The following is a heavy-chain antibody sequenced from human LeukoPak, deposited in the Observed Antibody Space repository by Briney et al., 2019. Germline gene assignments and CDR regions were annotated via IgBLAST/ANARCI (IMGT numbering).Heavy chain of an antibody. CDR1: GGSISSSSYY. CDR3: ARGVMRALFDY. Sequence: PSETLSLTCTVSGGSISSSSYYWGWIRQPPGKGLEWIGSIYYSGSTYYNPSLKSRVTISVDTSKNQFSLKLSSVTAADTAVYCCARGVMRALFDYWGQGTLVTVSS. J-gene: IGHJ4*02. CDR2: IYYSGST. V-gene: IGHV4-39*07. D-gene: IGHD3-16*01.